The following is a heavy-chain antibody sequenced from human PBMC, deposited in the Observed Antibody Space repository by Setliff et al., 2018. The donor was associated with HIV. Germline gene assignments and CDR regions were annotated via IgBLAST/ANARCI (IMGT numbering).Heavy chain of an antibody. V-gene: IGHV4-39*01. Sequence: SETLSLTCTVSGVSMSSSSYYWVWIRQPPGKGLEWIGGIFYTGSAHYNPSLKSRVTISVDTSRNQFSMKLSSVTAADTTMYYCARWVTTPTKSAFDIWGQGTVVTVS. CDR1: GVSMSSSSYY. CDR2: IFYTGSA. CDR3: ARWVTTPTKSAFDI. D-gene: IGHD3-22*01. J-gene: IGHJ3*02.